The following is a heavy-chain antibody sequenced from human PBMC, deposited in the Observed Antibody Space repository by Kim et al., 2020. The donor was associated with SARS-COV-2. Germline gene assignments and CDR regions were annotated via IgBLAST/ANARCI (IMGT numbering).Heavy chain of an antibody. V-gene: IGHV4-59*01. Sequence: SETLSLTCTVSGGSISSYYWSWIRQPPGKGLEWIGYIYYSGSTNYNPSLKSRVTISVDTSKNQFSLKLSSVTAADTAVYYCARASTSSGWHRVWGQGTLVTVSS. J-gene: IGHJ4*02. CDR1: GGSISSYY. CDR3: ARASTSSGWHRV. CDR2: IYYSGST. D-gene: IGHD6-19*01.